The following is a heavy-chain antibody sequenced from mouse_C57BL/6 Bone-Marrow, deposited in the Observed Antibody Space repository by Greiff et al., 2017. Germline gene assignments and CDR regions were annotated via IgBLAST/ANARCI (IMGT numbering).Heavy chain of an antibody. V-gene: IGHV5-4*01. CDR2: ISDGGSYT. D-gene: IGHD1-1*01. CDR1: GFTFSSYA. CDR3: ARLSTVVATDY. Sequence: EVQLVESGGGLVKPGGSLKLSCAASGFTFSSYAMSWVRPTPEKRLEWVATISDGGSYTYCPDNVKGRFTISRDNAKNNLYLQMSHLKSEDTAMYYCARLSTVVATDYWGQGTTLTVSS. J-gene: IGHJ2*01.